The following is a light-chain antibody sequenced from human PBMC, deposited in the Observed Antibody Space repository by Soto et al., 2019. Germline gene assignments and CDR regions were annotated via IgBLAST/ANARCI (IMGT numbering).Light chain of an antibody. CDR2: RNN. Sequence: LTQPPSASGTPGQRVTISCSGSSSNIGSNYVYWYQQLPGTAPKLLIYRNNQRPSGVPDRFSGSKSGTSASLAISGLRSEDEADYYCAAWDDSLSVVFGTGTKVTVL. CDR1: SSNIGSNY. V-gene: IGLV1-47*01. J-gene: IGLJ1*01. CDR3: AAWDDSLSVV.